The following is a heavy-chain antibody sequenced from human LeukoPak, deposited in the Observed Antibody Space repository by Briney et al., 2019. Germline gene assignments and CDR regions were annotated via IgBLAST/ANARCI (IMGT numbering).Heavy chain of an antibody. D-gene: IGHD2-2*02. CDR3: ATAPILRGEGGEHYKYGMDV. J-gene: IGHJ6*01. CDR2: IYHNGTP. CDR1: VGSINSGNW. V-gene: IGHV4-4*02. Sequence: SGTPSLTCAVSVGSINSGNWWSWVRQSPGKGLEWIGEIYHNGTPNYNPSLKSRVTISADTFKNHFSLKMTSVTAADTAVYYCATAPILRGEGGEHYKYGMDVWGQGTTVIVSS.